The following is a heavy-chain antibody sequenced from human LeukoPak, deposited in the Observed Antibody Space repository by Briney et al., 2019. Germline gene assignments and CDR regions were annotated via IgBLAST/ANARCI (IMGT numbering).Heavy chain of an antibody. CDR1: GGSISSTTSY. J-gene: IGHJ4*02. CDR3: ARNVSTGYLDY. D-gene: IGHD3-22*01. V-gene: IGHV4-39*01. CDR2: IYYSGST. Sequence: SETLSLTCTVSGGSISSTTSYSGWIRQPPGKGLEWIGSIYYSGSTHYNPSLRSRITISVDTSKNQFSLQLRSVTAADTAVYYCARNVSTGYLDYWGQGTLVTVSS.